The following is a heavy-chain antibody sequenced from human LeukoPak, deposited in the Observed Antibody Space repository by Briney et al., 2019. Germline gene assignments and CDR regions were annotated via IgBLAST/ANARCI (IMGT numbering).Heavy chain of an antibody. V-gene: IGHV3-74*01. J-gene: IGHJ4*02. CDR3: ARDRAMGGTIDN. CDR1: GFTLSSYW. CDR2: INTDGSST. Sequence: PGGSLRLSCAASGFTLSSYWMHWARQAPGKGLVWVSRINTDGSSTSYADSVKGRFTISRDNAKNTLYLQMNSLRAEDTAVYYCARDRAMGGTIDNWGQGTLVTVSS. D-gene: IGHD3-16*01.